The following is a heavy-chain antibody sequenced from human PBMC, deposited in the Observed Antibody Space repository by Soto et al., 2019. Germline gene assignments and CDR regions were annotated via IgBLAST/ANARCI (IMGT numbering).Heavy chain of an antibody. Sequence: ASVKVSCKASGYTFTNYGVSWVRQAPGQGLEWMGWIGGYKGNTNYAQKLQGRVTLTTDTSTSTAYMELRSLRSDDTAVYYCARHHSGTGRRLVRYGMDVWGQGTTVTVSS. CDR2: IGGYKGNT. CDR3: ARHHSGTGRRLVRYGMDV. V-gene: IGHV1-18*01. D-gene: IGHD1-7*01. CDR1: GYTFTNYG. J-gene: IGHJ6*02.